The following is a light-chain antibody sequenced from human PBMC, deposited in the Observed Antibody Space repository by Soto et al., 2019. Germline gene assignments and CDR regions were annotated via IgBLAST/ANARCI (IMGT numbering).Light chain of an antibody. J-gene: IGKJ4*01. Sequence: EIVLTQSPATLSLSPGERATLSCRASQSVGNYLAWYQQKPGQAPRILIYDTSNRATGIPARFSGSGSGTDFTLTISSLVPEDFAVYYCQQRSTWPSFGGGTKVEIK. CDR1: QSVGNY. V-gene: IGKV3-11*01. CDR3: QQRSTWPS. CDR2: DTS.